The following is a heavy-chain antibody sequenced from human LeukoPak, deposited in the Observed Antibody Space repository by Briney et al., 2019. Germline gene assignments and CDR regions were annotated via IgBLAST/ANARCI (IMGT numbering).Heavy chain of an antibody. Sequence: GGSLRLSCAASGFTFSSYEMNWVRQAPGKGLEWVSSISSSSSYIYYADSVKGRFTISRDNAKNSLYLQMNSLRAEDTAVYYCARDLVFSTVVSDYWGQGTLVTVSS. CDR2: ISSSSSYI. J-gene: IGHJ4*02. D-gene: IGHD4-23*01. V-gene: IGHV3-21*01. CDR3: ARDLVFSTVVSDY. CDR1: GFTFSSYE.